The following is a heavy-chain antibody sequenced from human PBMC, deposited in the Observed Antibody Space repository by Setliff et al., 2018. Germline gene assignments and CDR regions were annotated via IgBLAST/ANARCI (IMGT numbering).Heavy chain of an antibody. Sequence: GESLTLSCAASGFTFSSYAMSWVRQAPGKGLEWVSAISGSGGSTYYADSVKGRFTISRDNSKNTLYLRMNSLRAEDTAVYYCAKRDYYDSSGYLLPYMDVWGKGTTVTVSS. CDR1: GFTFSSYA. CDR3: AKRDYYDSSGYLLPYMDV. V-gene: IGHV3-23*01. J-gene: IGHJ6*03. CDR2: ISGSGGST. D-gene: IGHD3-22*01.